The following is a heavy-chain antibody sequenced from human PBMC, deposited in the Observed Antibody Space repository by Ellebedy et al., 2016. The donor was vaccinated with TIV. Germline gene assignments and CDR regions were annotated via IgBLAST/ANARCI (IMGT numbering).Heavy chain of an antibody. CDR3: ARGTPGPGN. D-gene: IGHD3-10*01. Sequence: HTGGSLRLSCAASGFSLTNHWMHWVRQAPGKGLVWVSRIKSDGFSTSYADSVRGRFTISRDEAKGTLFLQMNSLRAEDTAVYYCARGTPGPGNWGQGTLVTVSS. V-gene: IGHV3-74*01. CDR2: IKSDGFST. J-gene: IGHJ4*02. CDR1: GFSLTNHW.